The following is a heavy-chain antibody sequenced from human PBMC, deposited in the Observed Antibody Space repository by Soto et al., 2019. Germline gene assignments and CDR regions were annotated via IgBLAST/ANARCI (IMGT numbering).Heavy chain of an antibody. J-gene: IGHJ5*02. CDR1: GGSISSNY. CDR2: IYYSGST. Sequence: QVQLQESGPGLVKPSETLSLTCTVSGGSISSNYWSWIRQPPGKGLEWIGYIYYSGSTKYNPSLKSRVTISVDTSKNQFSLKLSSVTAADTAVYHCVNGGCSGGSCYPWISWFDPWGQGTLVTVSS. D-gene: IGHD2-15*01. V-gene: IGHV4-59*08. CDR3: VNGGCSGGSCYPWISWFDP.